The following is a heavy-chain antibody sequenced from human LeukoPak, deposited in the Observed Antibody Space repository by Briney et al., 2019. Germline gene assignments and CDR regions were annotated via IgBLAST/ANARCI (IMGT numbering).Heavy chain of an antibody. J-gene: IGHJ3*02. CDR2: IYYTGST. Sequence: PSEPLSLTCTVSGGSISSSHWSWLRQSPGKGLEWIGYIYYTGSTNYNPSLKSRVTISVDTSKNQFSLKLSSVTAADTAVYFCARGPYSYDSSGAFDIWGQGTMVTVSS. D-gene: IGHD3-22*01. CDR3: ARGPYSYDSSGAFDI. CDR1: GGSISSSH. V-gene: IGHV4-59*08.